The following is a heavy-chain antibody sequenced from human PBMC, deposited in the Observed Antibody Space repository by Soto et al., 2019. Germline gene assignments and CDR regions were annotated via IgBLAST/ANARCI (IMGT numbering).Heavy chain of an antibody. D-gene: IGHD2-2*01. J-gene: IGHJ6*03. V-gene: IGHV4-59*08. CDR1: GGPISSYY. CDR3: AGTPNIVVVPAAMWSAYYYYMDV. Sequence: SETLSLTCTVSGGPISSYYWSWIRQPPGKGLEWIGYIYYSGSTNYNPSLKSRVTISVDTSKNQFSLKLSSVTAADTAVYYCAGTPNIVVVPAAMWSAYYYYMDVWGKGTTVTVSS. CDR2: IYYSGST.